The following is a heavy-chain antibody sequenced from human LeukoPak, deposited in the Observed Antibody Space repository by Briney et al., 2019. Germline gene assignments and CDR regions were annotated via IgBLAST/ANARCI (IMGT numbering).Heavy chain of an antibody. V-gene: IGHV3-30-3*01. D-gene: IGHD6-13*01. J-gene: IGHJ5*02. CDR2: ISYDGSNK. Sequence: QPGGSLRLSCAASGFTFSSYAMHWVRQAPGKGLEWVAVISYDGSNKYYADSVKGRFTISRDNSKNTLYLQMNSLRAEDTAVYYCARGGDSSSWFDPWGQGTLVTVSS. CDR3: ARGGDSSSWFDP. CDR1: GFTFSSYA.